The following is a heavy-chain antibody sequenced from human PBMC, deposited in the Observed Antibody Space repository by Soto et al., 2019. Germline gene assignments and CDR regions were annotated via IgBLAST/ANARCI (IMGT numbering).Heavy chain of an antibody. CDR1: GFTFSSYG. D-gene: IGHD3-10*01. J-gene: IGHJ4*02. CDR3: AKDWGPAQMVRGGDY. CDR2: ISYDGSNK. Sequence: GGSLRLSCAASGFTFSSYGMHWVRQAPGKGLEWVAVISYDGSNKYYADSVKGRFTISRDNSKNTLYLQMNSLRAEDTAVYYCAKDWGPAQMVRGGDYWGQGTLVTVSS. V-gene: IGHV3-30*18.